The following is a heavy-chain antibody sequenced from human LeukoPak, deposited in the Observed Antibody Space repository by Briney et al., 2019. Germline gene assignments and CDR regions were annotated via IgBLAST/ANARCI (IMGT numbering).Heavy chain of an antibody. CDR3: AREIPTRLPALWFGEYNWFDP. D-gene: IGHD3-10*01. J-gene: IGHJ5*02. Sequence: SETLSLTCTVSGGSISSYYWSWIRQPAGKGLEWIGRIYTSGSTNYNPSLKSRVTMSVDTSKNQFSLKLSSVTAADTAVYYCAREIPTRLPALWFGEYNWFDPWGQGTLVTVSS. V-gene: IGHV4-4*07. CDR1: GGSISSYY. CDR2: IYTSGST.